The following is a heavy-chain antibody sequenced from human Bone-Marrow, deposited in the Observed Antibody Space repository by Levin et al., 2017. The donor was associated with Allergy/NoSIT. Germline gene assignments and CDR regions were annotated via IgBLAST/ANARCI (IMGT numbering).Heavy chain of an antibody. Sequence: TSSETLSLTCSVSGYSISSGYYWGWIRQPPGKGLEWIGSIYHSGTTYYNPSLKSRVTISVDTSKNQFSLRLSSVTAADTALYYCARGGVDYTYAPYSYYGMDVWGQGTTVTVSS. CDR1: GYSISSGYY. D-gene: IGHD4-11*01. CDR2: IYHSGTT. V-gene: IGHV4-38-2*02. CDR3: ARGGVDYTYAPYSYYGMDV. J-gene: IGHJ6*02.